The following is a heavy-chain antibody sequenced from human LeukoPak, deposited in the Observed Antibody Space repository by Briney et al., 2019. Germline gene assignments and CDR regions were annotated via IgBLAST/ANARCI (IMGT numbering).Heavy chain of an antibody. V-gene: IGHV1-24*01. Sequence: GASVRVSCKVSGSTLSKISIDWVRQAPGKGPEWMGSVGHEDGTTIHAQKFRGRFNMTVDTATDTAYMEMSSLMSEDTAIYYCATGAIVFDYWGQGTLVTVSS. J-gene: IGHJ4*02. CDR1: GSTLSKIS. CDR3: ATGAIVFDY. D-gene: IGHD3-22*01. CDR2: VGHEDGTT.